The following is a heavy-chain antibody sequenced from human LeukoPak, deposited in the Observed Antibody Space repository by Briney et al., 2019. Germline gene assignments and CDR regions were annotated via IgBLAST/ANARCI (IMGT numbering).Heavy chain of an antibody. V-gene: IGHV7-4-1*02. J-gene: IGHJ4*02. CDR1: GYTFTSYA. CDR3: ARFQEIAAAGRRYFDY. CDR2: INTNTGNP. Sequence: GASVKVSCNASGYTFTSYAMNWVRQAPGQGLEWMGWINTNTGNPTYAQGFTGRFVFSLDTSVSTAYLQISSLKAEDTAVYYCARFQEIAAAGRRYFDYWGQGTLVTVSS. D-gene: IGHD6-13*01.